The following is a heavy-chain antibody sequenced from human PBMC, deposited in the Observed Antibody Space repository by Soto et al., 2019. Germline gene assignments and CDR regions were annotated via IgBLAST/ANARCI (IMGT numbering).Heavy chain of an antibody. CDR1: GGTFSSYT. CDR2: IIPILGIA. D-gene: IGHD6-19*01. J-gene: IGHJ4*02. V-gene: IGHV1-69*02. CDR3: AWDPIAVAVHYFDY. Sequence: GASVKVSCKASGGTFSSYTISWVRQAPGQELEWMGRIIPILGIANYAQKFQGRVTITADKSTSTAYMELSSLRSEDTAVYYCAWDPIAVAVHYFDYWGQGTLVTVSS.